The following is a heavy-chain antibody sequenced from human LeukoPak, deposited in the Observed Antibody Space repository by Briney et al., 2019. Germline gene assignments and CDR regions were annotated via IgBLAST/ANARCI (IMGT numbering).Heavy chain of an antibody. CDR2: IRYDGSNK. D-gene: IGHD6-19*01. CDR1: GFTFSSYG. J-gene: IGHJ6*03. Sequence: QPGGSLRLSCAASGFTFSSYGMHWVRQAPGKGLEWVAFIRYDGSNKYYADSVKGRFTISRDNSKNTLYLQMNSLRAEDTAVYYCAKDRLAVAGSGDYYYMDVWGKGTTVTVSS. CDR3: AKDRLAVAGSGDYYYMDV. V-gene: IGHV3-30*02.